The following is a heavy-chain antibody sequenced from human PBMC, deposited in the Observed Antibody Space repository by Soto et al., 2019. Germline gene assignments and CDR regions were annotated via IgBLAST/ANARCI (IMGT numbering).Heavy chain of an antibody. Sequence: SETLSLTCTVSGGSISSGGYYWSWIRQHPGKGLEWIGYIYYSGSTNYNPSLKSRVTISVDTSKNQFSLKLSSVTAADTAVYYCARGILTGYLLNWFDSSGQGNLVTVSS. CDR1: GGSISSGGYY. D-gene: IGHD3-9*01. CDR2: IYYSGST. J-gene: IGHJ5*01. V-gene: IGHV4-61*08. CDR3: ARGILTGYLLNWFDS.